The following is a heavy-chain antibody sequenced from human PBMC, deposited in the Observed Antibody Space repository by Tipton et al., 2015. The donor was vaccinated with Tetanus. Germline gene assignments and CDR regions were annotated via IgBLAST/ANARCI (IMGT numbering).Heavy chain of an antibody. Sequence: QVQLVQSGAEVKKPGASVKVSCTASGYTFTGNYIHWVRQVPGQRLEWMAWINPNSGGTDFARKFQGRVTVTRDTSISTAYMELSGLRSDDTAVYFCARATANSAFDFWGQETRVIVSS. V-gene: IGHV1-2*02. CDR3: ARATANSAFDF. CDR2: INPNSGGT. CDR1: GYTFTGNY. D-gene: IGHD2-21*02. J-gene: IGHJ4*02.